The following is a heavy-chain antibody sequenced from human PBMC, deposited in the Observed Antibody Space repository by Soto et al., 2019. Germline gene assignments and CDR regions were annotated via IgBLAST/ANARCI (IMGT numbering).Heavy chain of an antibody. Sequence: EVQLVESGGGLVQPGESLRLSCAASGFTFSSYWMHWVRQAPGKGLVWVSRINSDGSSTSYAGSVKGRFTISRDNAKNRRYRQRNGRGAEDRAVYYGVRPGLVVAAVPREDNWGQEPWSPSPQ. J-gene: IGHJ4*01. V-gene: IGHV3-74*01. CDR1: GFTFSSYW. CDR2: INSDGSST. D-gene: IGHD2-21*02. CDR3: VRPGLVVAAVPREDN.